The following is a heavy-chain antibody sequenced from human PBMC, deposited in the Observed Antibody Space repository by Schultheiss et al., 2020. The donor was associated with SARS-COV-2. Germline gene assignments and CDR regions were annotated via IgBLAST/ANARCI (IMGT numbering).Heavy chain of an antibody. J-gene: IGHJ1*01. CDR2: ISYDGRNK. Sequence: GGSLRLSCAASGFTFSSYAMHWVRQAPGKGLEWVAVISYDGRNKYYADSVKGRFTISRDNSKNTLYLQMNSLRAEDTAVYYCASSSSWYQVYFQHWGQGTLVTVSS. CDR3: ASSSSWYQVYFQH. D-gene: IGHD6-13*01. CDR1: GFTFSSYA. V-gene: IGHV3-30*04.